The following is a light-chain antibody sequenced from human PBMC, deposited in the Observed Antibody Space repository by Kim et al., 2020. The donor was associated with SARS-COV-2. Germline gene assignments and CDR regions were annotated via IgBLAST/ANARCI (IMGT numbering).Light chain of an antibody. V-gene: IGLV1-47*01. CDR3: AAWDDSLSGRV. J-gene: IGLJ2*01. Sequence: GQRVTISCSGSSSYIGSNYVSWYQQLPGTAPKLLIYRNNQRPSGVPDRFSGSKSGTSASLAISGLRSEDEADYYCAAWDDSLSGRVFGGGTQLTVL. CDR2: RNN. CDR1: SSYIGSNY.